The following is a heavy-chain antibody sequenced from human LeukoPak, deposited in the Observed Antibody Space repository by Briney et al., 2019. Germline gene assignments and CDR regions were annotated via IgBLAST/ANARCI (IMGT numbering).Heavy chain of an antibody. V-gene: IGHV3-23*01. CDR2: LSSAGFTA. Sequence: GGTLRLSRAASVFTFSRHGTSWVREAPGKGLEGVASLSSAGFTAYYADSVQGRFTTTRDNSKNTLSLHMSSLRAEDTAVYYCAKSIDGGWRTPLDYWGQGTLVTVSS. J-gene: IGHJ4*02. D-gene: IGHD3-16*01. CDR1: VFTFSRHG. CDR3: AKSIDGGWRTPLDY.